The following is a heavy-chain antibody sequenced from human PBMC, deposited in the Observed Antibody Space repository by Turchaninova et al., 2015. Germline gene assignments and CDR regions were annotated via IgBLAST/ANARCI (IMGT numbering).Heavy chain of an antibody. V-gene: IGHV4-30-2*01. J-gene: IGHJ4*02. Sequence: QRPLQESGPGLVNPSQTLSLTCPFSGGSISSGCFSWSWIRQPPGKGLEWNGYIYISGSTFYIPSRKSRVTITIDRSKNPFSLNLTSVTAADTAVYYYVRESATWNYFDYWVQGTLVTVSS. CDR1: GGSISSGCFS. CDR2: IYISGST. CDR3: VRESATWNYFDY. D-gene: IGHD1-1*01.